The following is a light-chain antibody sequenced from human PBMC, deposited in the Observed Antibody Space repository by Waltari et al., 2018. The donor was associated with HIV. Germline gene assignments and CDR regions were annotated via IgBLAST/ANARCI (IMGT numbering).Light chain of an antibody. CDR3: QQSAT. Sequence: EIVLTQSPGTLSLSPGERATLSCRASQSVDSSYLAWYQQKPGQAPRLLIYTTSGRATGIPDRFSGSGSGTDFTLTISILGPEDLAVYYCQQSATFGQGTKVEMK. J-gene: IGKJ1*01. CDR2: TTS. V-gene: IGKV3-20*01. CDR1: QSVDSSY.